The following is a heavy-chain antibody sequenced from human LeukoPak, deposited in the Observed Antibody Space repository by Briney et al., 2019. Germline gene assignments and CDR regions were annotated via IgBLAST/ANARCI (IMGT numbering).Heavy chain of an antibody. D-gene: IGHD2-15*01. CDR3: ARGYCRGGSCPTFDY. Sequence: SETLSLTCTVSGGSISSYYWNWIRQPPGKGLEWIGYFYYSGSTNYNPSLKSRVTISGDTSKNQFSLKLSSVTAADTAVYYCARGYCRGGSCPTFDYWGQGTLVTVSS. CDR2: FYYSGST. CDR1: GGSISSYY. J-gene: IGHJ4*02. V-gene: IGHV4-59*01.